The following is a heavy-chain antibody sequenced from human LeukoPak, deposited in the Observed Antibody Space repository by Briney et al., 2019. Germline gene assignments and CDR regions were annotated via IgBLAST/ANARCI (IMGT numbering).Heavy chain of an antibody. CDR1: GGSISSYY. J-gene: IGHJ4*02. CDR2: IYYSGST. Sequence: PSETLSLTCTVSGGSISSYYWSWIRQPPGKGLEWIGYIYYSGSTNYNPSLKSRVTISVDTSKNQFSLKLSSVTAADTAVYYCARSGMGSGSYRNFDSWGQGALVTVSS. D-gene: IGHD3-10*01. V-gene: IGHV4-59*08. CDR3: ARSGMGSGSYRNFDS.